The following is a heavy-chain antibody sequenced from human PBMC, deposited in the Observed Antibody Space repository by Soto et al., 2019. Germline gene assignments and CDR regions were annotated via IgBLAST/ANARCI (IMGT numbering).Heavy chain of an antibody. Sequence: SETLSLTCVVYDGSLTEYHWSWVRQPPGKGLEWIGEIYHSGSTNYNPPLKSRVTISVDKSKNQFSLKLSSVTAADTAVYYCARDPNGSGFDYWGQGTLVTVS. D-gene: IGHD3-10*01. CDR1: DGSLTEYH. J-gene: IGHJ4*02. V-gene: IGHV4-34*01. CDR2: IYHSGST. CDR3: ARDPNGSGFDY.